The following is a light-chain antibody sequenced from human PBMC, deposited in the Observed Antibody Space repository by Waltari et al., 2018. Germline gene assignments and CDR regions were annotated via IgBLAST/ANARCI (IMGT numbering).Light chain of an antibody. V-gene: IGLV6-57*01. J-gene: IGLJ2*01. CDR3: QSYDRSNQV. Sequence: NFMLTQPHSVSESPGKTVTISCTRSSGSIASNYVQWYQQRPGSSPTAVIYQDNTRPPGVPDRFSGSSDSSSNSASLTISGLKTDDEADYYCQSYDRSNQVFGGGTKLTVL. CDR2: QDN. CDR1: SGSIASNY.